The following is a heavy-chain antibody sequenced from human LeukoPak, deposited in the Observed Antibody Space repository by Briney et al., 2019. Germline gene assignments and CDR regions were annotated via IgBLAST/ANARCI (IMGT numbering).Heavy chain of an antibody. V-gene: IGHV1-46*01. Sequence: ASVKVSCKASGYTFTSNYIHWVRQAPGQGLEWMGMIYPRDGSTSYAQKFQGRITVTRDTSTSTVHMELSGLRSEDTAVYYCARDQEGFDHWGQGTLVTVSS. CDR3: ARDQEGFDH. J-gene: IGHJ4*02. CDR1: GYTFTSNY. CDR2: IYPRDGST.